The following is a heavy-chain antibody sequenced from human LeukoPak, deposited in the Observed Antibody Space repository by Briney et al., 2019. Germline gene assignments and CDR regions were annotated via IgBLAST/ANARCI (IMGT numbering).Heavy chain of an antibody. CDR3: ARQRLPPYYDFWSGYHDDAFDI. CDR1: GYTFTSYG. D-gene: IGHD3-3*01. CDR2: ISAYNGNT. V-gene: IGHV1-18*01. J-gene: IGHJ3*02. Sequence: RASVKVSCKASGYTFTSYGISWVRPAPGQGLEWMGWISAYNGNTNYAQKLQGRVTMTTDTSTSTAYMELRSLRSDDTAVYYCARQRLPPYYDFWSGYHDDAFDIWGQGTMVTVSS.